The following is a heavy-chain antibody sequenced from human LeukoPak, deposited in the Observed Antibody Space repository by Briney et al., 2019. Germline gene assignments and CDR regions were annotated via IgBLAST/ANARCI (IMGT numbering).Heavy chain of an antibody. CDR2: ISAYNGNT. CDR3: VRDVGSSSWYVPIDY. J-gene: IGHJ4*02. D-gene: IGHD6-13*01. CDR1: GYTFTSYG. V-gene: IGHV1-18*01. Sequence: GASVKVSCKASGYTFTSYGISWVRQAPGQGLEWMGWISAYNGNTNYAQKLQGRVTMTTDTSTSTAYMELRSLRSDDTAVYYCVRDVGSSSWYVPIDYWGQGTLVTVSS.